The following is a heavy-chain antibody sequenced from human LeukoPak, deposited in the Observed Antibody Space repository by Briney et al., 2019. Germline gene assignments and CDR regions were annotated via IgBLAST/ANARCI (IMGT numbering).Heavy chain of an antibody. D-gene: IGHD7-27*01. CDR2: IIPIFGTA. J-gene: IGHJ4*02. CDR3: ATGFSNRGRDY. V-gene: IGHV1-69*05. Sequence: GSSVKVSCKASGGTFSSYAISWVRQAPGQGREWVGGIIPIFGTANYARKFQGGVTITTEESTSTAYMELSSLRSEDTAVDYGATGFSNRGRDYWGQGTLVTVSS. CDR1: GGTFSSYA.